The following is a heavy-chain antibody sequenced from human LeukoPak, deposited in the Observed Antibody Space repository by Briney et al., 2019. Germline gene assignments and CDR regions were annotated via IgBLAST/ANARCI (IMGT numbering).Heavy chain of an antibody. CDR3: ARDIPLPYSSGVGFDY. J-gene: IGHJ4*02. CDR1: GGSISSGGYS. D-gene: IGHD6-19*01. Sequence: PSETLSLTCAVSGGSISSGGYSWSWIRQPPGKGLEWIGYIYHSGSTYYNPSLKSRVTISVDTSKNQFSLKLSSVTAADTAVYYCARDIPLPYSSGVGFDYWGQGTLVTVSS. V-gene: IGHV4-30-2*01. CDR2: IYHSGST.